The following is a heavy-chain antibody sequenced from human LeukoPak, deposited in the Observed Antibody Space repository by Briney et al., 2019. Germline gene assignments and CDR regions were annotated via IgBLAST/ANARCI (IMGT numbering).Heavy chain of an antibody. D-gene: IGHD2-15*01. V-gene: IGHV3-30*02. CDR2: IRYDGSNK. J-gene: IGHJ6*03. CDR1: GFTFSSYG. CDR3: AKDRSKGYCSGGSCYSTYYYYMDV. Sequence: GGSLRLSCAASGFTFSSYGMHWVRQAPGKGLEWVAFIRYDGSNKYYADSVKGRFTISRDNSKNTLYLQMNSLRAEDTAVYYCAKDRSKGYCSGGSCYSTYYYYMDVWGKGTTVTVSS.